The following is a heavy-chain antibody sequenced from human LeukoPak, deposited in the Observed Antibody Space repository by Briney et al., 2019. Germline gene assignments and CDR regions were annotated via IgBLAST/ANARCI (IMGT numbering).Heavy chain of an antibody. Sequence: GASVKVSCKASGYTFTSYAMHWVRQAPGQGLEWMGWISAYNGNTNYAQKLQGRVTMTTDTSTSTAYMELRSLRSDDTAVYYCARDGTPVGSEIYDAFDIWGQGTMVTVSS. CDR2: ISAYNGNT. D-gene: IGHD1-26*01. CDR1: GYTFTSYA. V-gene: IGHV1-18*01. CDR3: ARDGTPVGSEIYDAFDI. J-gene: IGHJ3*02.